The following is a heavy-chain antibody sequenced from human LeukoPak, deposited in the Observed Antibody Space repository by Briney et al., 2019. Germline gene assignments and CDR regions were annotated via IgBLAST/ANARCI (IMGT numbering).Heavy chain of an antibody. D-gene: IGHD4-23*01. CDR1: GFTFSSYA. CDR2: ISGSGGST. CDR3: AKAQTTVVTQFFDY. V-gene: IGHV3-23*01. Sequence: GGSLRLSCAASGFTFSSYAMSWVRQAPGKGLEWVSAISGSGGSTYYADSVKRRFTISRDNSKNTLYLQMNSLKAEDTAVYYCAKAQTTVVTQFFDYWGQGTLVTVSS. J-gene: IGHJ4*02.